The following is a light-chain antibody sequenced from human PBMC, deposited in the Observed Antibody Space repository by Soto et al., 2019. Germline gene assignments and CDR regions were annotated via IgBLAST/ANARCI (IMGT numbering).Light chain of an antibody. CDR1: QTVNSN. CDR3: QQRRYWPVT. V-gene: IGKV3-15*01. J-gene: IGKJ1*01. CDR2: GAS. Sequence: EIVMTQSPATLSVSPGERATLSCRASQTVNSNLAWYQQRPGQAPRLLISGASTRAPGIPARFSGSGSGTEFTLTISSLQSEDFAVYYCQQRRYWPVTFGQGTKVEIK.